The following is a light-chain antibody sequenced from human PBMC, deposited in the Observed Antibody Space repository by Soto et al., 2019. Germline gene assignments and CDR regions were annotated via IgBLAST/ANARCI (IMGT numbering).Light chain of an antibody. Sequence: DIVMTQSPDSLAVSLGERATLNCKSSQTVSSYLAWYQQRPGQPPRPLLYWASTRESGVPDRFSGSGSGTDFPLTFSDRRVEMWAVYNGQQYFGLPQGFGRGTKLEI. V-gene: IGKV4-1*01. J-gene: IGKJ2*03. CDR3: QQYFGLPQG. CDR1: QTVSSY. CDR2: WAS.